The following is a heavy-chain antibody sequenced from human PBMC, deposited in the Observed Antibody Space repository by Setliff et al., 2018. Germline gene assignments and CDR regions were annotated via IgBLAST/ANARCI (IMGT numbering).Heavy chain of an antibody. CDR1: GFTFSSSW. D-gene: IGHD3-10*01. CDR3: RLWFGELLRDY. V-gene: IGHV3-23*01. CDR2: VSVSGDNT. Sequence: PGGSLRLSCAASGFTFSSSWMAWVRQAPGKGLEWVSTVSVSGDNTYYTDSVKGRFTISRGTSKNTLYLQMSSLRIEDTAVYYCRLWFGELLRDYWGQGTLVTVSS. J-gene: IGHJ4*02.